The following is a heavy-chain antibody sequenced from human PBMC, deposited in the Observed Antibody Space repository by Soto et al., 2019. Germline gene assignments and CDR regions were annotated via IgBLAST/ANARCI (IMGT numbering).Heavy chain of an antibody. CDR2: VYHNGTS. CDR3: ARDLDRYCSVTSCHAMDV. J-gene: IGHJ6*02. Sequence: SETLSLTCVVSGGSIRSTNWWAWVRQTPGKGLEWIGEVYHNGTSNYNPSLRGRATISVDRSKDQVSLRLNSVIDADTAVYYCARDLDRYCSVTSCHAMDVWGQGTPVTVSS. CDR1: GGSIRSTNW. V-gene: IGHV4-4*02. D-gene: IGHD2-15*01.